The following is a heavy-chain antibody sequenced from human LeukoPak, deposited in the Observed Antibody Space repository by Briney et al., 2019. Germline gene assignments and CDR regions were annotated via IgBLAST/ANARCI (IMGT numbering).Heavy chain of an antibody. CDR1: GYTFSSYG. CDR3: ARDAEVVGVSPNWFDP. Sequence: ASVKVSCKASGYTFSSYGIVWVRQAPGQGLEWMGWISGYNGDTHNAQKFRGRVTLTTDTSTSTAYMELRSLRSDDTAVYYCARDAEVVGVSPNWFDPWGQGTLVTVSS. V-gene: IGHV1-18*01. CDR2: ISGYNGDT. D-gene: IGHD2-15*01. J-gene: IGHJ5*02.